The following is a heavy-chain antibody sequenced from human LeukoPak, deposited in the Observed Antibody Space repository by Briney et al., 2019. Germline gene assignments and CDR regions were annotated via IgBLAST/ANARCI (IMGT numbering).Heavy chain of an antibody. Sequence: ASVKVSCKASGYTFTSYGISWVRQAPGQGLEWMGWINPNSGGTNYAQKFQGRVTMTRDTSISTAYMELSRLRSDDTAVYYCARPPSQYYYGSSPEYYFDYWGQGTLVTVSS. J-gene: IGHJ4*02. CDR3: ARPPSQYYYGSSPEYYFDY. CDR2: INPNSGGT. CDR1: GYTFTSYG. D-gene: IGHD3-10*01. V-gene: IGHV1-2*02.